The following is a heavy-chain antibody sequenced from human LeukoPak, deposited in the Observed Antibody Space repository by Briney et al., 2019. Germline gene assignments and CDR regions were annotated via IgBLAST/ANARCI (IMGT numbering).Heavy chain of an antibody. V-gene: IGHV3-66*04. Sequence: PGGSLRLSCAASEFSVGSNYMTWVRQAPGKWLEWVSLIYSGGSTYYADSVKGRFTISRDNSKNTLYLQMNSLRAEDTAVYYCARPWRGAARRNWYFDLWGRGTLVTVSS. D-gene: IGHD6-6*01. J-gene: IGHJ2*01. CDR3: ARPWRGAARRNWYFDL. CDR1: EFSVGSNY. CDR2: IYSGGST.